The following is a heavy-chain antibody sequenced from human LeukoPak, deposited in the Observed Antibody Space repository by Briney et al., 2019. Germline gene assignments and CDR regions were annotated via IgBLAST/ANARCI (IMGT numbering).Heavy chain of an antibody. CDR3: ARVSGYAFDI. J-gene: IGHJ3*02. V-gene: IGHV3-21*01. Sequence: GGSLTLSCAASGFTFSNYSMNWVRPAPWKGLEWVSSISSSSSYIYCADSVKGRFTISRDNAKNSLYLQMNSLRAEDTAVYYCARVSGYAFDIWGQGTMVTVSS. CDR2: ISSSSSYI. CDR1: GFTFSNYS.